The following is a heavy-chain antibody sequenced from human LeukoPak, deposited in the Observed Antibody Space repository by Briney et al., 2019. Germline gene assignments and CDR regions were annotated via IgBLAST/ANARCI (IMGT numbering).Heavy chain of an antibody. Sequence: GESLKISCKGSGYSFTSYYMHWVRQAPGQGLEWMGIINPSGGSTSYAQKFQGRVTMTRDTSTSTVYMELSSLRSEDTAVYYCASLVDTAMATDGDYWGQGTLVTVSS. D-gene: IGHD5-18*01. CDR2: INPSGGST. J-gene: IGHJ4*02. CDR1: GYSFTSYY. V-gene: IGHV1-46*01. CDR3: ASLVDTAMATDGDY.